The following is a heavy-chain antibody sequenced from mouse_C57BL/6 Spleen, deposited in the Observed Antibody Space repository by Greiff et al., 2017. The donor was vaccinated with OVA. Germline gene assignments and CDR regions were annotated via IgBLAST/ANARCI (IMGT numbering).Heavy chain of an antibody. D-gene: IGHD2-4*01. Sequence: QQSCKASGYTFTSYWMHWVKQRPGRGLEWIGRIDPNSGGTKYNEKFKSKATLTVDKPSSTAYMQLSSLTSEDSAVYYCARSDDYDGFWFAYWGQGTLVTVSA. CDR2: IDPNSGGT. CDR3: ARSDDYDGFWFAY. J-gene: IGHJ3*01. V-gene: IGHV1-72*01. CDR1: GYTFTSYW.